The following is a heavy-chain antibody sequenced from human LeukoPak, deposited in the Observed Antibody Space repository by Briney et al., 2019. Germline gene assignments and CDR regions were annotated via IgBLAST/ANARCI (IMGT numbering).Heavy chain of an antibody. J-gene: IGHJ4*02. Sequence: SVKVSCTASGGTFSSYAISWVRQAPGQGLEWMGGIIPIFGTANYAQKFQGRVTITADESTSTAYMELSSLRSEDTAVYYCASSYYDSSGYYYFDYWGQGTLVTVSS. V-gene: IGHV1-69*13. CDR1: GGTFSSYA. CDR2: IIPIFGTA. D-gene: IGHD3-22*01. CDR3: ASSYYDSSGYYYFDY.